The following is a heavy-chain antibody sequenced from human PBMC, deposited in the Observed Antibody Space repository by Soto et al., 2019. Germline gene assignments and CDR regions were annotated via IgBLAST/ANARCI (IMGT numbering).Heavy chain of an antibody. J-gene: IGHJ5*02. Sequence: PSEPLSLTCSVSDGSSSSYYWSWIRQPAGKGLEWIGRIYTSGSTNYNPSLKSRVTMSLDTSKNQFSLKLSSVTAADTAVYYCARDVGYRYCSSTSCYTAREDNWFDPWGQGTLVTVSS. CDR1: DGSSSSYY. V-gene: IGHV4-4*07. D-gene: IGHD2-2*02. CDR2: IYTSGST. CDR3: ARDVGYRYCSSTSCYTAREDNWFDP.